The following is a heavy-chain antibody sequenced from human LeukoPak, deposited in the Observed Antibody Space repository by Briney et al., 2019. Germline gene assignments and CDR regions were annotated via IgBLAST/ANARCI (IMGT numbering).Heavy chain of an antibody. CDR3: ATVGSKTPGLDGLTDGIFEY. Sequence: GGSLRLSCAASGFTFSSYTMSWVRQAPGKGLEWVSTISGSGPNTYYADSVKGRFTISRDNSKNTLYLQMNSLRAADTAVYYCATVGSKTPGLDGLTDGIFEYWGQGTLVTVSS. D-gene: IGHD5-24*01. V-gene: IGHV3-23*01. CDR2: ISGSGPNT. CDR1: GFTFSSYT. J-gene: IGHJ4*02.